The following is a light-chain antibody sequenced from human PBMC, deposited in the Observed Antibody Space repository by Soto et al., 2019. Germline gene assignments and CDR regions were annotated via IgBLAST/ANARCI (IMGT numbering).Light chain of an antibody. CDR1: QSVSSSY. CDR3: QQYGSSSWT. Sequence: EIVLTQSPGTLSLSPGERATLSCRDSQSVSSSYLAWYQQKPGQAPRLLIYGTSSRATAIPDRFSGSGSGTDFTLTISRLEPEDFAVYYCQQYGSSSWTFGQGTKVEIK. J-gene: IGKJ1*01. CDR2: GTS. V-gene: IGKV3-20*01.